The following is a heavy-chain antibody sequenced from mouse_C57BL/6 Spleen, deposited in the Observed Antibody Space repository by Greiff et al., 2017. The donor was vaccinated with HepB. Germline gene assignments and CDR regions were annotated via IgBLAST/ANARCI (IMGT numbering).Heavy chain of an antibody. V-gene: IGHV5-15*01. J-gene: IGHJ2*01. CDR1: GFTFSDYG. CDR2: ISNLAYSI. CDR3: ARSYGSSYRGFDY. D-gene: IGHD1-1*01. Sequence: EVQGVESGGGLVQPGGSLKLSCAASGFTFSDYGMAWVRQAPRKGPEWVAFISNLAYSIYYADTVTGRFTISRENAKNTLYLEMSSLRSEDTAMYYCARSYGSSYRGFDYWGQGTTLTVSS.